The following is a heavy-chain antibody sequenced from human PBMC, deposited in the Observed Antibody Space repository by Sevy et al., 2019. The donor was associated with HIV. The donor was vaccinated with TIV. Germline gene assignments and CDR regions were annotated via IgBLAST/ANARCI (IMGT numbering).Heavy chain of an antibody. J-gene: IGHJ4*02. V-gene: IGHV3-23*01. CDR2: IAGSGDNT. CDR1: GFTFSNYV. Sequence: GGSLRLSCAASGFTFSNYVMSWVRQTPGKGLEWVSSIAGSGDNTYYLDTVKGRFIMSRDNSKNTLYLQINSLRAEDTAVYYCARRIVGAGGYFDYWGQGTLVTVSS. CDR3: ARRIVGAGGYFDY. D-gene: IGHD1-26*01.